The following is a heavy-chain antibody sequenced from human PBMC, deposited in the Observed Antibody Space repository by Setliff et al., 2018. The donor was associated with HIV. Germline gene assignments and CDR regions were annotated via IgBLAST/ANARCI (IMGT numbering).Heavy chain of an antibody. J-gene: IGHJ1*01. CDR3: ARGYTGDFH. D-gene: IGHD5-12*01. V-gene: IGHV3-48*04. CDR1: GFTFSRYW. Sequence: GGSLRLSCAASGFTFSRYWMSWVRQAPGKGLEWVSGISWNSGSIGYVDSVRGRFTISRENAKDSLYLQMNSLRVEDTAVYYCARGYTGDFHWGQGTLVTVSS. CDR2: ISWNSGSI.